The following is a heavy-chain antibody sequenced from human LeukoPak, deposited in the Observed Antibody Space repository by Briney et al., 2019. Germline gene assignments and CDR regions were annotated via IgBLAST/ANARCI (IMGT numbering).Heavy chain of an antibody. CDR2: ISSSSSYI. V-gene: IGHV3-21*01. Sequence: GGSLRLSCAASGFTFSSYSMNWVRQAQGKGLEWVSSISSSSSYIYYADSVKGRFTISRDNVKNSLYLQMNSLRAEDTAVYYCARDDSSGPTLDYWGQGTLVTVSS. CDR3: ARDDSSGPTLDY. J-gene: IGHJ4*02. CDR1: GFTFSSYS. D-gene: IGHD3-22*01.